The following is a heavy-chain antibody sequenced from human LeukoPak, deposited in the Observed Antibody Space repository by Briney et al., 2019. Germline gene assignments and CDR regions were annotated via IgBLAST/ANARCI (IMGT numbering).Heavy chain of an antibody. J-gene: IGHJ6*03. CDR2: FDPEDGET. Sequence: GASVKVSCKVSGYTLTELSMHWVRQAPGKGLEWMGGFDPEDGETIYAQKFQGRVTMTEDTSTDTAYMELSSLRSEDTAVYYCARVGADYDFWSGPYYYYMDVWGKGTTVTVSS. CDR3: ARVGADYDFWSGPYYYYMDV. D-gene: IGHD3-3*01. V-gene: IGHV1-24*01. CDR1: GYTLTELS.